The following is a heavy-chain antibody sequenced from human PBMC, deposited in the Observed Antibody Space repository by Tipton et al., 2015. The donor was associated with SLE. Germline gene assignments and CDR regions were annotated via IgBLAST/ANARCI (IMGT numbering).Heavy chain of an antibody. J-gene: IGHJ3*02. V-gene: IGHV4-39*01. CDR1: GGPTSSRIFF. Sequence: TLSLTCTVSGGPTSSRIFFCGLLLQPPGKGLEWIGSLYYSAGTYSNPSIKSRVTISVDTSKNQFSLQLSSVTAADTAVYYCARYNVAPGAFDIWGQGTMVTVS. D-gene: IGHD1-14*01. CDR3: ARYNVAPGAFDI. CDR2: LYYSAGT.